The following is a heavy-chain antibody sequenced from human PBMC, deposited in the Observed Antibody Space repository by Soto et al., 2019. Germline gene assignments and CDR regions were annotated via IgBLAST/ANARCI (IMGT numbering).Heavy chain of an antibody. V-gene: IGHV3-23*01. D-gene: IGHD3-22*01. J-gene: IGHJ4*02. CDR1: GLTFGNDA. Sequence: LRVDCGSSGLTFGNDAITRVRPDPGKGLEWVSNISGSGGGTYYVDSVKGRFTVSRDNSQNTLYLQMNSLRADDTAVYFCAREDYYEGSPDYWGQGTQVTVSS. CDR2: ISGSGGGT. CDR3: AREDYYEGSPDY.